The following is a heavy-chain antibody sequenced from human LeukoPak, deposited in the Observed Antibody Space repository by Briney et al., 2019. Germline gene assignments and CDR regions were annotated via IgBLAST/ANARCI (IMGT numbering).Heavy chain of an antibody. J-gene: IGHJ6*02. CDR1: GFTFSSYG. CDR3: AKDPWNLGYCSSTSCYVRDRNYYGMDV. V-gene: IGHV3-30*02. CDR2: IRYDGSNK. D-gene: IGHD2-2*01. Sequence: GGSLRLSCAASGFTFSSYGMHWVRQAPGKGLEWVAFIRYDGSNKYYADSVKGRFTISRDNSKHTLYLQMNSLRAEDTAVYYCAKDPWNLGYCSSTSCYVRDRNYYGMDVWGQGTTVTVSS.